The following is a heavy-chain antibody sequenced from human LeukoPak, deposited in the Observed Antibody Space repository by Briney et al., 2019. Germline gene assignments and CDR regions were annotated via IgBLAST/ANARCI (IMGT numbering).Heavy chain of an antibody. CDR1: GYTFTSYG. CDR3: ARSVFGGVIVISFAVDY. J-gene: IGHJ4*02. Sequence: ASVKVSCKASGYTFTSYGISWVRQAPGQGLEWMGWISAYNGNTNYAQKLQGRVTMTTDTSTSTAYMELRSLRSDDTAVYYCARSVFGGVIVISFAVDYWGQGTLVTVSS. D-gene: IGHD3-16*02. V-gene: IGHV1-18*01. CDR2: ISAYNGNT.